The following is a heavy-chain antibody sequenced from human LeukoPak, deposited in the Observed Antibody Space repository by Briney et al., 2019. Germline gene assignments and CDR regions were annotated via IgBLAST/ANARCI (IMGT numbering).Heavy chain of an antibody. V-gene: IGHV4-59*01. Sequence: TSETLSLTCTVSGFSITTYYWSWIRQSPGNGLEWIGLIHSSGSTTYNPSLKSRVTISVETSKNQFSLHLSSVTAADTAVYYCARDIREVGESHYFDYWGQGTLVTVTS. CDR2: IHSSGST. D-gene: IGHD1-26*01. J-gene: IGHJ4*02. CDR1: GFSITTYY. CDR3: ARDIREVGESHYFDY.